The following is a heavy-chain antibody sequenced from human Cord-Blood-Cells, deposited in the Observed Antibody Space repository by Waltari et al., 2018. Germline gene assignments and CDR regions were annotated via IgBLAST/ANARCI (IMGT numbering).Heavy chain of an antibody. CDR2: ISYDGSNK. V-gene: IGHV3-30*18. J-gene: IGHJ4*02. Sequence: QVQLVESGGGVVQPGRSLRLSCAASGFTFSSYGMHWVRQDPGKGLEWVAVISYDGSNKYYADSVKGRFTISRDNSKNTLYLQMNSLRAEDTAVYYCAKGGLRFLEWLLYYFDYWGQGTLVTVSS. CDR3: AKGGLRFLEWLLYYFDY. D-gene: IGHD3-3*01. CDR1: GFTFSSYG.